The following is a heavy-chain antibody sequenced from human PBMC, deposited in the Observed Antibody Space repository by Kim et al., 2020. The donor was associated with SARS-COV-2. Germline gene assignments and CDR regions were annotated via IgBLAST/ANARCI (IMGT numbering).Heavy chain of an antibody. J-gene: IGHJ4*02. CDR2: SDGETP. CDR3: TTATWY. Sequence: SDGETPDYAAPVKGRFTISRDDSKNTLYLQMNSLKTEDTAVYYCTTATWYWGQGTLVTVSS. D-gene: IGHD2-15*01. V-gene: IGHV3-15*01.